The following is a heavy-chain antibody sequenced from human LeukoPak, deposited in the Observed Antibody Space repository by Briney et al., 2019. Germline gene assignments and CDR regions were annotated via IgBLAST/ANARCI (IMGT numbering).Heavy chain of an antibody. Sequence: GGSLRLSCAASGFTFTTYWMHWVRQAPGKGLVWVSHINSDGSITSYVDSVKGRFTISRDNAKNTLYLQMNSLRAEDTAVYYCARDAVDTANAVWGQGTTVTVSS. CDR3: ARDAVDTANAV. V-gene: IGHV3-74*01. CDR2: INSDGSIT. J-gene: IGHJ6*02. CDR1: GFTFTTYW. D-gene: IGHD5-18*01.